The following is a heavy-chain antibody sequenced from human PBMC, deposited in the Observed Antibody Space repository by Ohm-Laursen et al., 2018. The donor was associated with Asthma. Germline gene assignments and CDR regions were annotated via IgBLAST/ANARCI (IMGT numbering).Heavy chain of an antibody. J-gene: IGHJ5*02. V-gene: IGHV3-30-3*01. Sequence: SLRLSCAASGFTFRSYAMHWVRQAPGKGLEWVAVGGSYYDGGLKYYADSVKGRFTISRDNSKNTLYLQMNSLRAEDTAVYYCAREASSSWYGWFDPWGQGTLVTVSS. D-gene: IGHD6-13*01. CDR2: GGSYYDGGLK. CDR1: GFTFRSYA. CDR3: AREASSSWYGWFDP.